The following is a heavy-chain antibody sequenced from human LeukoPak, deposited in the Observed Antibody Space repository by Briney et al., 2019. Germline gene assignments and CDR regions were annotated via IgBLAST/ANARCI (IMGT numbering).Heavy chain of an antibody. CDR1: GGTFSSYA. D-gene: IGHD4-17*01. CDR3: ARVPTVTNWFDP. Sequence: SVKDSCKASGGTFSSYAISWVRQAPGQGLEWMGGIIPIFGTANYAQKFQGRVTITADESTSTAYMELSSLRSEDTAVYYCARVPTVTNWFDPWGQGTLVTVSS. V-gene: IGHV1-69*13. CDR2: IIPIFGTA. J-gene: IGHJ5*02.